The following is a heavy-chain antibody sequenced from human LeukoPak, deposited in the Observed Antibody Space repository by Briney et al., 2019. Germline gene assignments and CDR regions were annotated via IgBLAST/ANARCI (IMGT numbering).Heavy chain of an antibody. J-gene: IGHJ3*02. Sequence: GGSLRLSCAASGFTFNSYEMNWVRQAPGKGLEWVSYISSSGSTKDYADSVKGRFTISRDNAKNSLYLQMNSLRVEDTAVFYCARDVEIWGQGTMVTVSS. CDR2: ISSSGSTK. V-gene: IGHV3-48*03. CDR3: ARDVEI. CDR1: GFTFNSYE.